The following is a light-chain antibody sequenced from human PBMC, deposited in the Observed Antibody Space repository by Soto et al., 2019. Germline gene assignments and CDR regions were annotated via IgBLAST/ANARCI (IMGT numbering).Light chain of an antibody. CDR3: HQRANLPFI. J-gene: IGKJ3*01. Sequence: DFQMTQSPSSLSASVGDRVTLTCQASQDISYYLNWYQQKQGKAPKLLIFDACKMEAGVPSRFSGSGSGTEFTFTISSVHPEDFATYYCHQRANLPFIFGPGTKVD. V-gene: IGKV1-33*01. CDR1: QDISYY. CDR2: DAC.